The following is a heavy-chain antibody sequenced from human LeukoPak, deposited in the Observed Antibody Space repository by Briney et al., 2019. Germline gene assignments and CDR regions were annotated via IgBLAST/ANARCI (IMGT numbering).Heavy chain of an antibody. CDR1: GFTFTNYA. Sequence: GGSLRLSCAASGFTFTNYAMSWVRQARGKGLEWVSAITGSGVTTYYADSVKGRFTISRDNSKNTLYLQMSSLRAEDTAVYYCAKDAAATLQFDYWGQGTLVTVSS. D-gene: IGHD6-13*01. V-gene: IGHV3-23*01. CDR3: AKDAAATLQFDY. J-gene: IGHJ4*02. CDR2: ITGSGVTT.